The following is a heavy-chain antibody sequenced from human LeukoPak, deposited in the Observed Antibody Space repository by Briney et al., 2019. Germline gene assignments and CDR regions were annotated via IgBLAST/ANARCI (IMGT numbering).Heavy chain of an antibody. CDR3: ARDLGATTIDAFDI. CDR1: GGTFSSYA. V-gene: IGHV1-69*13. CDR2: IIPIFGTA. Sequence: SVKVSCKASGGTFSSYAISWVRQAPGQGLEWMGGIIPIFGTANYAQKFQGRVTITAHESTRTAYMELSSLRSEDTAVYYCARDLGATTIDAFDIWGQGTMVPVSS. J-gene: IGHJ3*02. D-gene: IGHD1-26*01.